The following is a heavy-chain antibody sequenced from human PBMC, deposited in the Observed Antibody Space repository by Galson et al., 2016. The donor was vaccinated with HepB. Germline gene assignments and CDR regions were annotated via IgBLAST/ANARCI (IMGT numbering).Heavy chain of an antibody. V-gene: IGHV4-39*01. CDR1: GGSVIIGSSY. CDR3: ARRSAGAFPLHDYGIDV. Sequence: SETLSLTCTVSGGSVIIGSSYWGWIRQTPGKGLEWIASIFYNWNPYYNPSLERRLSILVDTSRNQLSQNLTSVTAADTGVYYFARRSAGAFPLHDYGIDVWGQGTRVTV. D-gene: IGHD3-16*01. J-gene: IGHJ6*02. CDR2: IFYNWNP.